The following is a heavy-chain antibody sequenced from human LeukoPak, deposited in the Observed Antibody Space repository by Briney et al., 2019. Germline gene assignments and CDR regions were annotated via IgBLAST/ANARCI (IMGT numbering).Heavy chain of an antibody. J-gene: IGHJ4*02. V-gene: IGHV1-69*04. CDR1: GGTFSSYA. Sequence: SVKVSCKASGGTFSSYAISWVRQAPGQGLEWMGRIIPILGIANYAQKFQGRVTITADKSTSTAYMELSSLRSEDTAVYYCARDPRVGCGDYGSGDYWGQGTLVTVSS. CDR3: ARDPRVGCGDYGSGDY. D-gene: IGHD4-17*01. CDR2: IIPILGIA.